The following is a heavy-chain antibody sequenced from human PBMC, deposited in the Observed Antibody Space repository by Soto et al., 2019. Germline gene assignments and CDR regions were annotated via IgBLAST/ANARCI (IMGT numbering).Heavy chain of an antibody. V-gene: IGHV4-30-4*01. CDR1: GGSISSGDYY. Sequence: KASETLSLTCTVSGGSISSGDYYWSWVRQPPGKGLEWIGNIYYSGSTYHNPSLKSRLTISVDTSKNQFSLKLTSVTAADTAMYFCARYQRFAYYFDCWGQGTLVTVSS. J-gene: IGHJ4*02. CDR3: ARYQRFAYYFDC. D-gene: IGHD3-16*01. CDR2: IYYSGST.